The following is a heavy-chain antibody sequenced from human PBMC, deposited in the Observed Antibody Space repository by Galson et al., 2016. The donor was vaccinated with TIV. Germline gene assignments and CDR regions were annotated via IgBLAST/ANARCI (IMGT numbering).Heavy chain of an antibody. CDR2: ISPNSGGT. CDR3: SRIEGSAAAAAD. Sequence: SVKVSCKASGYSFTAYFVHWVRQAPGQGLEWMGWISPNSGGTKYAQKFQGRVTMTSDTSINTAYMEVTGLTFDDTAVYYWSRIEGSAAAAADWGQGTLVTVSS. D-gene: IGHD6-13*01. CDR1: GYSFTAYF. V-gene: IGHV1-2*02. J-gene: IGHJ4*02.